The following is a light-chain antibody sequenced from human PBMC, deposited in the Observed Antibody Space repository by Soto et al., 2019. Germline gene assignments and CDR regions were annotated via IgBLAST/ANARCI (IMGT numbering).Light chain of an antibody. CDR2: NTS. Sequence: EIVLTQSPGTLSLSPGEGATVSCRVSQSINSKSLVWYQRKFGQAPRLLIYNTSSRATGIPDRFSGSGSGTDFTLSIRRLEPEEYAVYYCQHYGGSFIFGPGTKVDFK. CDR3: QHYGGSFI. CDR1: QSINSKS. J-gene: IGKJ3*01. V-gene: IGKV3-20*01.